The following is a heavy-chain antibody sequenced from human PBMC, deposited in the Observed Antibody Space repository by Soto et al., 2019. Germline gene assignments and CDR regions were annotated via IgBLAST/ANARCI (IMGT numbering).Heavy chain of an antibody. CDR3: ARDTRIPVSSSTYYFDY. V-gene: IGHV1-18*01. J-gene: IGHJ4*02. D-gene: IGHD2-8*01. CDR2: ISAYNGNT. CDR1: GYTFTSYG. Sequence: QVQLVQSGAEVKKPGASVKGSCKASGYTFTSYGISWVRQAPGQGLEWMGWISAYNGNTNYAQKLQGRVTMTTDTSTSTAYMELRSLRSDDTAVYYCARDTRIPVSSSTYYFDYWGQGTLVTVSS.